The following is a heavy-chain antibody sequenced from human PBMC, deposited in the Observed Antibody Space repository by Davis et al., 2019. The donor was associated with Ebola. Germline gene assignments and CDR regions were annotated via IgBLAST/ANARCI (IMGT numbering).Heavy chain of an antibody. D-gene: IGHD6-19*01. CDR2: IHSGGKT. CDR3: ATEVAGGAFDI. Sequence: GESLKISCAASGLNVRTNYLSWVRQVPGKGLEWVSLIHSGGKTEYSDSVKGRFTISRDNSKNTIHLQMNGLRVDDTALYYCATEVAGGAFDIWGQGTMVTVSS. V-gene: IGHV3-53*01. J-gene: IGHJ3*02. CDR1: GLNVRTNY.